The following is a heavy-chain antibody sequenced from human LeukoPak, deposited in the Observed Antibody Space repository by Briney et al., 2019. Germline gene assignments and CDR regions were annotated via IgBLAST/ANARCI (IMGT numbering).Heavy chain of an antibody. V-gene: IGHV4-31*03. D-gene: IGHD3-10*01. CDR1: GGSISSGGYY. J-gene: IGHJ4*02. Sequence: SETLPLTCTVSGGSISSGGYYWSWIRQHPGKGLEWIGYIYYSGSTYYNPSLKSRVTISVDTSKNQFSLKLSSVTAADTAVYCCASSTPDYYGSGSYYNGAFDYWGQGTLVTVSS. CDR2: IYYSGST. CDR3: ASSTPDYYGSGSYYNGAFDY.